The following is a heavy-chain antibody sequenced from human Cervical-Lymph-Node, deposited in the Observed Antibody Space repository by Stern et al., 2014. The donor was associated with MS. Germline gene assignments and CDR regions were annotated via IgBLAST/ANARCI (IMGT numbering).Heavy chain of an antibody. J-gene: IGHJ4*02. CDR2: IFYSGRG. CDR3: ARQSWSSWANDY. V-gene: IGHV4-39*01. CDR1: GGSISSSTYY. D-gene: IGHD6-13*01. Sequence: QLQLQESGPGLLKPSETLSLTCTVSGGSISSSTYYWDWIRQPPGKGLEGIGSIFYSGRGLYNPSLKGRVPISVDTPKNQVSMKLPSVTAADTALYYCARQSWSSWANDYWGQGTLVTVSS.